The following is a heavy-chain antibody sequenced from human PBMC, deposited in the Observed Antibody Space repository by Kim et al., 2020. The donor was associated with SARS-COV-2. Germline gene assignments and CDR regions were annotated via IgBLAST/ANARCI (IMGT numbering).Heavy chain of an antibody. CDR2: INPNSGGT. D-gene: IGHD3-22*01. Sequence: ASVKVSCKASGYTFTGYYMHWVRQAPGQGLEWMGWINPNSGGTNYAQKFQGRVTMTRDTSISTAYMELSRLRSDDTAVYYCARSGRYYYDSSGYPDWGQGTLVTVSS. J-gene: IGHJ4*02. CDR3: ARSGRYYYDSSGYPD. CDR1: GYTFTGYY. V-gene: IGHV1-2*02.